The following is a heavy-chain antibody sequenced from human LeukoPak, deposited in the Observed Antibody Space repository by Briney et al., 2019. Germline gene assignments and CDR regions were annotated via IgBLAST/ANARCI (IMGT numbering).Heavy chain of an antibody. Sequence: SETLSLTCTISGDSIGRINYYWGWIRQPPGKGLEWIGSIYYSGSTYYNPSLKSRVTISVDTSKNQFSLKLSSVTAADTAVYYCARGPYGSGTGNWFDPWGQGTLVTVSS. J-gene: IGHJ5*02. D-gene: IGHD3-10*01. V-gene: IGHV4-39*07. CDR3: ARGPYGSGTGNWFDP. CDR2: IYYSGST. CDR1: GDSIGRINYY.